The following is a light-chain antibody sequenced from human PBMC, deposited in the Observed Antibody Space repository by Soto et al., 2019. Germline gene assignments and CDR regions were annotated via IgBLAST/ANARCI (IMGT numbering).Light chain of an antibody. CDR2: DAS. J-gene: IGKJ1*01. Sequence: EIVLTQSPATLSLSPGERATLSCRASQSVSSYLAWYQQKPGQAPRLLIYDASNRATGIPARFSGSGSGTDFTLTISSLEPEDFAVYYCQQRFNWPPTFGQGTKVDIK. CDR3: QQRFNWPPT. V-gene: IGKV3-11*01. CDR1: QSVSSY.